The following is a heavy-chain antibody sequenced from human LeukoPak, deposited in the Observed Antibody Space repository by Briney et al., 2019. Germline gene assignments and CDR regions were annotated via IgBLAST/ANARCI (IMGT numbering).Heavy chain of an antibody. Sequence: PGGSLRLSCAASGFTFSSYAMSLVRQAPGKALEWVSAISGSGGSTYYADSVKGRFTISRDNSKNTLYLQMNSLRAEDTAVYYCAKDGPPIVVVVAATPGYFDYWGQGTLVTVSS. CDR2: ISGSGGST. CDR1: GFTFSSYA. D-gene: IGHD2-15*01. J-gene: IGHJ4*02. CDR3: AKDGPPIVVVVAATPGYFDY. V-gene: IGHV3-23*01.